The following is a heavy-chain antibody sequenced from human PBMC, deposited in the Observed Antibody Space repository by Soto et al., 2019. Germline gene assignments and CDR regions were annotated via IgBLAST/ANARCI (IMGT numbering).Heavy chain of an antibody. Sequence: PSQTLSVTCTVSGDSLGSVSWSWIRQPPRKGLEWIGNIHYNGNTKYSPSLKSRVTMSVDTSKNHFSLKLISVTTADTAVYFCAREGNLGRWIQPLDSWGQGTLVTVS. V-gene: IGHV4-59*01. D-gene: IGHD2-2*03. CDR1: GDSLGSVS. CDR2: IHYNGNT. CDR3: AREGNLGRWIQPLDS. J-gene: IGHJ4*02.